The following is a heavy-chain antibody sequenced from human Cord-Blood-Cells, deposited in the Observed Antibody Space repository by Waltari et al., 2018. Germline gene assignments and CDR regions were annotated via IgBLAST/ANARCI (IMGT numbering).Heavy chain of an antibody. CDR1: GFTVSSNY. J-gene: IGHJ4*02. V-gene: IGHV3-53*01. CDR2: IYSGGST. CDR3: AIEFYSGSYYFDY. D-gene: IGHD1-26*01. Sequence: EVQLVESGGGLIQPGGSLRLSCAASGFTVSSNYMSWVRQAPGKGLEGVSVIYSGGSTYYADSVKGRFTISRDNSKNTLYLQMNSLRAEDTAVYYCAIEFYSGSYYFDYWGQGTLVTVSS.